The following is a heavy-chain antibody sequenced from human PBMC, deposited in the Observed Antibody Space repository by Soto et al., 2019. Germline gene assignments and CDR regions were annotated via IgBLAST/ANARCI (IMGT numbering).Heavy chain of an antibody. V-gene: IGHV3-11*01. CDR1: GFTFSDFY. CDR3: ARGSGYFDY. CDR2: ISSSGDTM. J-gene: IGHJ4*02. Sequence: QVQLVESGGGLVKPGGSLRLSCAASGFTFSDFYMSWIRLAPGKGLQWISYISSSGDTMHYADSVKGRFSISRDNAKNSLYLQMNSLRADDTAVYYCARGSGYFDYWGQGALVTVSS.